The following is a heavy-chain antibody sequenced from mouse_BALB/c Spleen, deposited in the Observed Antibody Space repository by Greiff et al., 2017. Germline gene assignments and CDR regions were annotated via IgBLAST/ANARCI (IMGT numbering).Heavy chain of an antibody. Sequence: EVKLVESGGGLVKPGGSLKLSCAASGFTFSDYYMYWVRQTPEKRLEWVATISDGGSYTYYPDSVKGRFTISRDNAKNNLYLQMSSLKSEDTAMYYCAREGSSYPDYAMDYWGQGTSVTVSS. CDR1: GFTFSDYY. V-gene: IGHV5-4*02. CDR3: AREGSSYPDYAMDY. CDR2: ISDGGSYT. J-gene: IGHJ4*01. D-gene: IGHD1-1*01.